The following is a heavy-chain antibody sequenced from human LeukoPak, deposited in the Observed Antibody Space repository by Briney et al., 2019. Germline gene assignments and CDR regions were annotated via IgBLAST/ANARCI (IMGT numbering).Heavy chain of an antibody. CDR2: VYYSGST. J-gene: IGHJ5*02. V-gene: IGHV4-59*01. CDR3: ARFPSLSAAGTYWFDP. D-gene: IGHD6-13*01. Sequence: SETLSLTCTVSGGSINSYYLSWIRQPPGKGLEWIGYVYYSGSTSYNPSLKSRVTISVDTSNNQFSMKLSSVTAADTAVYYCARFPSLSAAGTYWFDPWDQGTLVTVSS. CDR1: GGSINSYY.